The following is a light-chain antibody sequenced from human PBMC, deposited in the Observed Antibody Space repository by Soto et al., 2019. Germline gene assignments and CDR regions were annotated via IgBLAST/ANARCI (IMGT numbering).Light chain of an antibody. CDR1: QSISTY. J-gene: IGKJ5*01. CDR3: QQSYSTSIT. Sequence: DSQLPEVPSRWPTSDGACVPLYYRASQSISTYVNWYLQKLGKAPKLLIYAASSLRSGVPSRFSASGSGTDFTLIISSLQPEDFATYYCQQSYSTSITFGQGTRLEIK. CDR2: AAS. V-gene: IGKV1-39*01.